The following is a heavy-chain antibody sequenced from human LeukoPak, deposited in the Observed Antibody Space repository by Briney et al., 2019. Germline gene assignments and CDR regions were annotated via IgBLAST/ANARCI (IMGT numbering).Heavy chain of an antibody. CDR1: GDSVSTNSAA. V-gene: IGHV6-1*01. J-gene: IGHJ4*02. Sequence: SQTLSLTCAISGDSVSTNSAAWNWIRQSPSRGLEWLGRTYSGSQWYNDYAVSVKSRIIINPDTSRNQFSLQLNSVTPEDTAVYYCARTISGYFDYWGQGTLVTVSS. D-gene: IGHD5-24*01. CDR3: ARTISGYFDY. CDR2: TYSGSQWYN.